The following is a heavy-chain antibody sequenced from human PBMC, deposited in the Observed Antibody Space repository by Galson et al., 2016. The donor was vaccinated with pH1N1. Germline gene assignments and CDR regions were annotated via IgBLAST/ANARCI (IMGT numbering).Heavy chain of an antibody. Sequence: SVKVSCKASGNTFTSYYMHGVRQAPGQGLEWMGTINPSGGSTSYAQKFQGRVTMTRDTSTSTVYMELSSLRSEDTAVYYGAREERLREYCSGGRCYDGVYYFDYWGQGTLVTVSS. CDR2: INPSGGST. CDR1: GNTFTSYY. D-gene: IGHD2-15*01. J-gene: IGHJ4*02. CDR3: AREERLREYCSGGRCYDGVYYFDY. V-gene: IGHV1-46*01.